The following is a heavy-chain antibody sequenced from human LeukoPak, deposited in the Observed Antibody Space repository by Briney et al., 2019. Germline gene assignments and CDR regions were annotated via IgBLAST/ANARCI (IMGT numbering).Heavy chain of an antibody. CDR2: ISGSGGST. CDR1: GFTFSSYA. V-gene: IGHV3-23*01. CDR3: ARDQSSHFDY. J-gene: IGHJ4*02. Sequence: GGSLRLSCAASGFTFSSYAMSWVRQAPGEGLEWVSAISGSGGSTYYADSVKGRFTISRDNSKNTLYLQMNSLRAEDTAVYYCARDQSSHFDYWGQGTLVTVSS.